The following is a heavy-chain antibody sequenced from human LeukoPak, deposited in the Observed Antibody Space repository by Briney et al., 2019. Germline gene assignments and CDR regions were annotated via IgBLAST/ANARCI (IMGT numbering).Heavy chain of an antibody. Sequence: PSETLSLTCGVYDASFSGHYWAWIRQSPGKGLEWLGDINHLGSTNFNPSLRSRVTISVDTSKKQFSLNMMSVTAADTAVYYCARVGEMVSTVIRGYYFDYWDQGALVTVSS. D-gene: IGHD5/OR15-5a*01. CDR1: DASFSGHY. CDR3: ARVGEMVSTVIRGYYFDY. CDR2: INHLGST. J-gene: IGHJ4*02. V-gene: IGHV4-34*01.